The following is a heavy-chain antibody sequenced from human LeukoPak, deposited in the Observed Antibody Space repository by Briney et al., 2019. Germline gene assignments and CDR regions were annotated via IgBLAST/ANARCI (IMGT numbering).Heavy chain of an antibody. CDR3: ARGVAGYSYVANMDV. J-gene: IGHJ6*03. D-gene: IGHD5-18*01. CDR1: GYTFTSYD. V-gene: IGHV1-8*01. Sequence: ASVKVSCKASGYTFTSYDINWVRQATGQGLEWMGWMNPNSGNTGYAQKFQGRVTMTRNASISTAHMELSSLRSEDTAVYYCARGVAGYSYVANMDVWGKGTTVTVSS. CDR2: MNPNSGNT.